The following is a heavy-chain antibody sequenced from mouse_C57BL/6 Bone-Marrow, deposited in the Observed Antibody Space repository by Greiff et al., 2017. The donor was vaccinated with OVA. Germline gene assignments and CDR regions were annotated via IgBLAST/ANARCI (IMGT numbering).Heavy chain of an antibody. CDR1: GYTFTSYG. CDR2: IYPRSGNT. Sequence: VQLQQSGAELARPGASVKLSCKASGYTFTSYGISWVKQRTGQGLEWIGEIYPRSGNTYYNEKFKGKATLTADKSSSTAYMELRSLTSEDAACYVCAGGYDVEGFAYWGQGTLVTVSA. D-gene: IGHD2-2*01. V-gene: IGHV1-81*01. J-gene: IGHJ3*01. CDR3: AGGYDVEGFAY.